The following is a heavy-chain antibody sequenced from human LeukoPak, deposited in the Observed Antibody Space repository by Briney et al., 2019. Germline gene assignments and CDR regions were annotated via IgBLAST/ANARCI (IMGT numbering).Heavy chain of an antibody. CDR2: ISGSGGST. J-gene: IGHJ4*02. CDR1: GFTFSSYA. D-gene: IGHD6-6*01. CDR3: AKDRGVTVAARPPHDY. V-gene: IGHV3-23*01. Sequence: GGSLRLSCAASGFTFSSYAMSWVRQAPGKGLEWVSAISGSGGSTYYADSEKGRVTISRDNFKNTLYLQMNSLRAEDTAVYYCAKDRGVTVAARPPHDYWGQGTLVTVSS.